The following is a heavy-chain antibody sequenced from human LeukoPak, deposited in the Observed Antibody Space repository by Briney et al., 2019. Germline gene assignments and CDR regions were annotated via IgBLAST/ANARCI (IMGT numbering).Heavy chain of an antibody. Sequence: GGSLRLSCAASGFTFSSHAMSWVRQAPGRGLEWVSSIDISGSNAYYADSVKGRFTISRDNSRNTLYLHMDSLRVEDSAIYYCAKELRPNDYWGQGTLVTVSS. V-gene: IGHV3-23*01. J-gene: IGHJ4*02. CDR3: AKELRPNDY. CDR1: GFTFSSHA. D-gene: IGHD4-17*01. CDR2: IDISGSNA.